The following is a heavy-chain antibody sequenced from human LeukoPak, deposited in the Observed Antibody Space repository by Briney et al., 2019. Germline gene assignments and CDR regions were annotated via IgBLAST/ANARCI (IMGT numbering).Heavy chain of an antibody. CDR1: GFTVSSNY. D-gene: IGHD2-2*02. J-gene: IGHJ4*02. Sequence: GGSLRLSCAASGFTVSSNYMSWVRRAPGKGLEWVSVIYSGGSTYYADSVKGRFTISRDDSKNTLYLQMNSLRAEDTAVYYCARDRCGSTSCYIFDYWGQGTLVTVSS. CDR2: IYSGGST. V-gene: IGHV3-53*01. CDR3: ARDRCGSTSCYIFDY.